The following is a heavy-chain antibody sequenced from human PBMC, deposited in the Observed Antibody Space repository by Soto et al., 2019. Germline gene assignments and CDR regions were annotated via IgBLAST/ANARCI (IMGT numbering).Heavy chain of an antibody. Sequence: PSETLSLTCAVSGVSLSSDYWWGWVRQSPGKGLEWIGEIYHTGTLNYNPSFQRRLTISLDQSTNQFSLNLESVTAADTALYYCARVRYDFSSGVLVRGMDAWGQWNPVTVSS. CDR1: GVSLSSDYW. V-gene: IGHV4-4*02. CDR3: ARVRYDFSSGVLVRGMDA. D-gene: IGHD3-3*01. CDR2: IYHTGTL. J-gene: IGHJ6*02.